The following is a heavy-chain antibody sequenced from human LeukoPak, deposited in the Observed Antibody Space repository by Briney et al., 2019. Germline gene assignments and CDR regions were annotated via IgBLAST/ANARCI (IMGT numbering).Heavy chain of an antibody. CDR3: ARGHTAVTRHFDF. CDR2: ISYDGSNK. D-gene: IGHD4-17*01. Sequence: GGSLRLSCAASGFTFSSYAMHWVRQAPGKGLEWVAVISYDGSNKYYADSVRGRFSISRDNAKNSLYLQMNSLRAEDTAVYYCARGHTAVTRHFDFWGQGTLVTVSS. V-gene: IGHV3-30*04. CDR1: GFTFSSYA. J-gene: IGHJ4*02.